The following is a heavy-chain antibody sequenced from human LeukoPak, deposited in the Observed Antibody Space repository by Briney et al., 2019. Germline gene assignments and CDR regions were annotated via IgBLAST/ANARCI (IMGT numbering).Heavy chain of an antibody. CDR1: GGSISSYY. D-gene: IGHD3-22*01. J-gene: IGHJ6*02. Sequence: SETLSLTCTVSGGSISSYYWSWIRQPPGKGLEWIGYIYYSGSTNYNPSLRSRVTISVDTSKNQFSLKLSSVTAADTAVYYCARYYDSSGYYYDKGNYYGMDVWGQGTTVTVSS. CDR3: ARYYDSSGYYYDKGNYYGMDV. CDR2: IYYSGST. V-gene: IGHV4-59*12.